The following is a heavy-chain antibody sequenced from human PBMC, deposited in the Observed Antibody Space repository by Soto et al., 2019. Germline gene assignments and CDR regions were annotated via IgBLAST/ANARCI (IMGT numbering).Heavy chain of an antibody. CDR3: ARSRGYCISTSCYHDY. CDR1: GGTFISYA. CDR2: IIPIFGTA. V-gene: IGHV1-69*13. D-gene: IGHD2-2*01. Sequence: SVKVSCKASGGTFISYAISWVRQAPGQGLEWTGGIIPIFGTANYAQKFQGRVTITADESTSTAYMELSSLRSEDTAVYYCARSRGYCISTSCYHDYWGQGTLVTVSS. J-gene: IGHJ4*02.